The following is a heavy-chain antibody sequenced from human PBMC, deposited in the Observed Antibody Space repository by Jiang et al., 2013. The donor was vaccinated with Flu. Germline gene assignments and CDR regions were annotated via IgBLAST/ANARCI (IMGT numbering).Heavy chain of an antibody. CDR2: IDWDDDK. D-gene: IGHD6-6*01. J-gene: IGHJ4*02. V-gene: IGHV2-70*19. CDR1: GFSLSTSGMC. CDR3: ARSIAARPAPFDY. Sequence: KPTQTLTLTCTFSGFSLSTSGMCVSWVRQPPGKALEWLALIDWDDDKNYRTSLKTRLTISKDTSKNQVVLTMTNMDPVDTATYYCARSIAARPAPFDYWGQGTLVTVSS.